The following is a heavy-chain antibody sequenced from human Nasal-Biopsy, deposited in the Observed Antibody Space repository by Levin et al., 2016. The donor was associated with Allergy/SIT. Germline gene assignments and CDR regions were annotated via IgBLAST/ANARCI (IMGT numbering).Heavy chain of an antibody. CDR2: IQFAGNGQ. CDR3: ARGTGSLVFFPPSIRDWYFDL. J-gene: IGHJ2*01. D-gene: IGHD2-2*02. V-gene: IGHV3-7*01. CDR1: GFTFKSYW. Sequence: GESLKISCAASGFTFKSYWMTWVRQTPAKGLEWVANIQFAGNGQYYVDSVKGRFTISRDNSKNSLYLQMNSLRAEDTAVYYCARGTGSLVFFPPSIRDWYFDLWGRGTLVTVTS.